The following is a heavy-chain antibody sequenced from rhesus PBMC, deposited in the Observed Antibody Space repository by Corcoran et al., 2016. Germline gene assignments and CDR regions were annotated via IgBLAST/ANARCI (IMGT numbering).Heavy chain of an antibody. CDR1: GGSISSGYD. CDR2: IYGSSGST. CDR3: ARDRTVGYFDL. J-gene: IGHJ2*01. Sequence: QVQLQESGPGVVKPSETLSLTCAVSGGSISSGYDWSWIRPPPGRGLEWIGYIYGSSGSTNYNPSLKNRVTISKDASKNQFSLKLSSVTAADTAVYYCARDRTVGYFDLWGPGTPITISS. V-gene: IGHV4-76*01. D-gene: IGHD3-9*01.